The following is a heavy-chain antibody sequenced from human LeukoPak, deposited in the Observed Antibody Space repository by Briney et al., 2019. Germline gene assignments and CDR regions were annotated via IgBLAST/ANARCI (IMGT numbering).Heavy chain of an antibody. CDR3: ARDWSVAPGG. CDR2: ISSSSSYI. D-gene: IGHD3-3*01. V-gene: IGHV3-21*01. J-gene: IGHJ4*02. CDR1: GFTFSSYS. Sequence: PGGSLRLSCAASGFTFSSYSMNWVRQAPGKGLEWVSSISSSSSYIYYADSVKSRFTISRDNAKNSLYLQMNSLRAEDTAVYYCARDWSVAPGGWGQGTLVTVSS.